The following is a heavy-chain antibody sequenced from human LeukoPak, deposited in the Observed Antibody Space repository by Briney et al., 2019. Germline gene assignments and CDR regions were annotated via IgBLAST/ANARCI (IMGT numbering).Heavy chain of an antibody. CDR1: GFSFSSYG. J-gene: IGHJ4*02. CDR2: ISYDGSDK. D-gene: IGHD3-3*01. Sequence: GGSLRLSCAASGFSFSSYGMHWVRQAPGKGLEWVAVISYDGSDKQYTESVKGRFTISRDNSKNTLYVQMNSLRAEDTAVYYCVKWSERQGAAPDYWGQGTLVTVSS. V-gene: IGHV3-30*18. CDR3: VKWSERQGAAPDY.